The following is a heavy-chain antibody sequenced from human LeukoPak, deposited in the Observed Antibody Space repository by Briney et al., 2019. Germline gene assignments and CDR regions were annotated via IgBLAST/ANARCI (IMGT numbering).Heavy chain of an antibody. J-gene: IGHJ4*02. D-gene: IGHD1-26*01. CDR3: TRLEWELLGDY. CDR2: IRRKANSYAT. CDR1: GFTFSGSA. Sequence: GGSLRLSCAASGFTFSGSAMHWVRQASGKGLEWVGRIRRKANSYATAYAASVKGRFTISRDDSKNTAYLQMNSLKTEDTAVYYCTRLEWELLGDYWGQGTLVTVSS. V-gene: IGHV3-73*01.